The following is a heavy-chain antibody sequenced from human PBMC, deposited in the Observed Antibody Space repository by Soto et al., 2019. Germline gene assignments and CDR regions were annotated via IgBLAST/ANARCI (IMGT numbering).Heavy chain of an antibody. CDR1: GYTLTELS. CDR2: FDPEDGET. V-gene: IGHV1-24*01. D-gene: IGHD3-22*01. CDR3: ATDYYDSSGYQGGY. J-gene: IGHJ4*02. Sequence: GASVKVSCKVSGYTLTELSMHWVRQAPGKGLEWMGGFDPEDGETIYAQKFRGRVTMTEDTSTDTASMELSSLRSEDTAVYYCATDYYDSSGYQGGYWGQGTLVTVSS.